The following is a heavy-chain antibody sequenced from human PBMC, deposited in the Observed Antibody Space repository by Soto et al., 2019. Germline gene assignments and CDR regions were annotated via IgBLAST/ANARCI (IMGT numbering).Heavy chain of an antibody. CDR2: IYHTGST. CDR3: GAHAGATYGPLDY. D-gene: IGHD4-17*01. CDR1: FGSITSTNW. V-gene: IGHV4-4*02. J-gene: IGHJ4*02. Sequence: SETLSLTCAVSFGSITSTNWWTWVRQPPGKELEWLGEIYHTGSTNYNPSLKNRVTISVDKSKNQFSLRLFSVTAADTAIYYCGAHAGATYGPLDYWGRGTLVTVSS.